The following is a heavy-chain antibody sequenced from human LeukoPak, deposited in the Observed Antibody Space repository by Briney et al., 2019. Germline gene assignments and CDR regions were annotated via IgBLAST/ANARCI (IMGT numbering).Heavy chain of an antibody. V-gene: IGHV4-31*03. CDR3: ARGVAAALRY. CDR2: IYYSGST. CDR1: GGSISSGGYY. D-gene: IGHD6-13*01. J-gene: IGHJ4*02. Sequence: SQTLSLTCTVSGGSISSGGYYWSWIRQHPGKGLEWIGYIYYSGSTYYNPPLKSRVIISVDTSKNQFSLKLSSATAADTAVYYCARGVAAALRYWGQGTLVTVSS.